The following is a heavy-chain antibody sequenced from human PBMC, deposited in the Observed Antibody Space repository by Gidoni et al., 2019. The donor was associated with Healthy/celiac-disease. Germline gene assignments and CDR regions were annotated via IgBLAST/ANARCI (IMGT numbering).Heavy chain of an antibody. Sequence: QVQLVESGGGVVQPGRSLRLSCAASGFTFSSYGMHWVRQAPGKGLEWVAVIWYDGSNKYYADSVKGRFTISRDNSKNTLYLQMNSLRAEDTAVYYCARDLRDGYNYGYYYGMDVWGQGTTVTVSS. CDR2: IWYDGSNK. V-gene: IGHV3-33*01. CDR1: GFTFSSYG. J-gene: IGHJ6*02. CDR3: ARDLRDGYNYGYYYGMDV. D-gene: IGHD5-12*01.